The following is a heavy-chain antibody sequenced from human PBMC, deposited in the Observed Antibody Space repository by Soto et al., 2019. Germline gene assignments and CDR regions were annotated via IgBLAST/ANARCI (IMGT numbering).Heavy chain of an antibody. D-gene: IGHD5-18*01. J-gene: IGHJ6*02. V-gene: IGHV3-13*05. CDR3: ARTDSAFYGLDV. CDR1: GFTFRNYD. Sequence: EVQLVESGGGLVQPGGSLRLSCEASGFTFRNYDMHWVRQGTGKGLEWVSGISAAGDPDYADSVEGRFTTSRENAQNSFFLKMNSLRVGDPAVYSCARTDSAFYGLDVWGQGTTVIVSS. CDR2: ISAAGDP.